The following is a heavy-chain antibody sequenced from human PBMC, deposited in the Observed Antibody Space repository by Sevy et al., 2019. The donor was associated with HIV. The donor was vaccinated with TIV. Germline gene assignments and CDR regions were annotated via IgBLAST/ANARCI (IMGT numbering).Heavy chain of an antibody. V-gene: IGHV3-33*01. Sequence: GGSLRLSCAASRFSFSSYGMHWVRQAPGKGLEWVAVIWYDGSNKYYADSVKGRFTVSRDNSKNTPYLQMNSLRAEDTAVYYCARDPSGSYYNSYYFDYWGQGTLVTVSS. CDR1: RFSFSSYG. J-gene: IGHJ4*02. D-gene: IGHD3-10*01. CDR2: IWYDGSNK. CDR3: ARDPSGSYYNSYYFDY.